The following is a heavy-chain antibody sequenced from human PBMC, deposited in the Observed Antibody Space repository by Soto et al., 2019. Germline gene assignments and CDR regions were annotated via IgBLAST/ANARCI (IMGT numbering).Heavy chain of an antibody. CDR3: ARHTTTAAAGIHYYYGMDV. D-gene: IGHD6-13*01. CDR1: GYSFTIYC. CDR2: IYPGDSDT. Sequence: GESLRISCKGSGYSFTIYCIGLVLQMPGKGLEWMGIIYPGDSDTRYSPSFQGQVTISADKSISTAYLQWSSLKASDTAMYYCARHTTTAAAGIHYYYGMDVWGQGTTVTVSS. J-gene: IGHJ6*02. V-gene: IGHV5-51*01.